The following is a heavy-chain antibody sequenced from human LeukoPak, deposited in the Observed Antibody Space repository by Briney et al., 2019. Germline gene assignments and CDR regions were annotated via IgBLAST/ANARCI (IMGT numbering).Heavy chain of an antibody. Sequence: SETLSLTCTVSGGSISNYYWSWIRQPPGKGLEWIGYIYYSGSINYNPSLRSRVTMSIDTSKNQFSLKLSSVTAADTAVYFCARNRVFTYWYFDLWGRGTLVTVSS. CDR3: ARNRVFTYWYFDL. CDR2: IYYSGSI. V-gene: IGHV4-59*01. CDR1: GGSISNYY. D-gene: IGHD2-8*01. J-gene: IGHJ2*01.